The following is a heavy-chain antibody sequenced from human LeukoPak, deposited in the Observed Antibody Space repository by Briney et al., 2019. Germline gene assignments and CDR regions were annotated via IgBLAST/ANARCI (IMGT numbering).Heavy chain of an antibody. CDR2: IYYSGST. Sequence: GSLRLSCATSGFTFSDYYMSWIRQPPGKGLEWIGYIYYSGSTNYNPSLKSRVTISVDTSKNQFSLKLSSVTAADTAVYYCARGRYYVDYWGQGTLVTVSS. CDR1: GFTFSDYY. CDR3: ARGRYYVDY. V-gene: IGHV4-59*01. J-gene: IGHJ4*02.